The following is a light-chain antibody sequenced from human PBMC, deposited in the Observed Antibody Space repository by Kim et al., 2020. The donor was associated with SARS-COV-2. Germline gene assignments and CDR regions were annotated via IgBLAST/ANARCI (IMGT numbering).Light chain of an antibody. CDR1: GSNVAGYNV. Sequence: QSVNIPCTGAGSNVAGYNVVHRHQQHPGEAQKLSVYDVNKRPSGVPNRFSGSKSGNAASLTVSGLQAEDEADYYCSSYAGTNNFYVFGTGTKVTVL. CDR3: SSYAGTNNFYV. CDR2: DVN. J-gene: IGLJ1*01. V-gene: IGLV2-8*01.